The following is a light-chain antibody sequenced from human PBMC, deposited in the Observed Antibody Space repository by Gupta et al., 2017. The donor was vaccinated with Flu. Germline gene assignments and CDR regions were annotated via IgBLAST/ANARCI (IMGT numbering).Light chain of an antibody. CDR1: IGSIASSY. CDR2: DND. J-gene: IGLJ3*02. V-gene: IGLV6-57*01. Sequence: SIGSIASSYVQSYHLRPGSQPATVIYDNDHRPSGIPARFSGSIDSSSNSASITISGLRTEDESDYYCQFSDNSAFVFGGGTRLTVL. CDR3: QFSDNSAFV.